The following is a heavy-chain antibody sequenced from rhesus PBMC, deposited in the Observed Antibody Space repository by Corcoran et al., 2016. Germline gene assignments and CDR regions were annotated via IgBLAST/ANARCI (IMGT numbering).Heavy chain of an antibody. V-gene: IGHV3-201*01. Sequence: EVQLVESGGGVVQPGGSLRLSCAASGFTFDDYAMDWVRHAPGRGREGCPGLGWVSGISWSGGSTYYADSVKGRFTISRDNAKNSLYLQMGSLRAEDTALYYCAKGGGLSHNSLDVWGRGVLVTVSS. J-gene: IGHJ5-2*02. CDR1: GFTFDDYA. CDR3: AKGGGLSHNSLDV. CDR2: ISWSGGST.